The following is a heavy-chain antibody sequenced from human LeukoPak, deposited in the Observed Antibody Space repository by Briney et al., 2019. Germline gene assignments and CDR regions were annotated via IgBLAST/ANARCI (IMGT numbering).Heavy chain of an antibody. CDR2: IWYDGSNK. V-gene: IGHV3-33*01. Sequence: GRSLRLSCAASGFTFSSYGMHWVRQAPGKGLEWVAVIWYDGSNKYYADSVKGRFTISRDYSKNTLYLQMNSLRAEDTAVYYCARDYVWGSYRYTTYWGQGTLVTVSS. D-gene: IGHD3-16*02. J-gene: IGHJ4*02. CDR1: GFTFSSYG. CDR3: ARDYVWGSYRYTTY.